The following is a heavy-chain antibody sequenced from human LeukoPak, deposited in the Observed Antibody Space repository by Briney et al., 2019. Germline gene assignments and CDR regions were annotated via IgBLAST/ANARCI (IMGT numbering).Heavy chain of an antibody. D-gene: IGHD3-9*01. J-gene: IGHJ6*02. CDR3: TTKPRYYDISTGYDYYYGMDV. CDR2: IKSKTDGGTT. CDR1: GFTFSNAW. Sequence: GGSLRLSCAASGFTFSNAWMSWVRQAPGKGLEWVGRIKSKTDGGTTDYAAPVKGRFTISRDDSKNTLYLQMNSLKTEDTAVYYCTTKPRYYDISTGYDYYYGMDVWGQGTTVTVSS. V-gene: IGHV3-15*01.